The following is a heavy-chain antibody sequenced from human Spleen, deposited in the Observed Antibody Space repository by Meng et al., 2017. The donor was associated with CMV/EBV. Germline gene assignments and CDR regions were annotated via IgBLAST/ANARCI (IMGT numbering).Heavy chain of an antibody. CDR1: GFTFSDHY. CDR2: TRNKANSYTT. V-gene: IGHV3-72*01. CDR3: ASVVGSGSGDY. J-gene: IGHJ4*02. D-gene: IGHD1-26*01. Sequence: GESLKISCAASGFTFSDHYMDWVRQAPGKGLEWVGRTRNKANSYTTEYAASVKGRFTISRDDSKNSLYLQMNSLKTEDTAVYYCASVVGSGSGDYWGQGTLVTVSS.